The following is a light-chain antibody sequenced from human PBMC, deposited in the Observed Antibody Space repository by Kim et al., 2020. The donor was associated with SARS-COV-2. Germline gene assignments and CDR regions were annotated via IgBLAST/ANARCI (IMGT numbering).Light chain of an antibody. J-gene: IGKJ2*01. V-gene: IGKV1-39*01. CDR1: QSISSY. Sequence: DIQMTQSPSSLSASVGDRVTITCRASQSISSYLNWYQQKPGKAPKLLIYAASSLQSGVPSRFSGSGYGTDFTLTISSLQPEDFATYYCQQSYSTPPYTFGQGTKLEI. CDR3: QQSYSTPPYT. CDR2: AAS.